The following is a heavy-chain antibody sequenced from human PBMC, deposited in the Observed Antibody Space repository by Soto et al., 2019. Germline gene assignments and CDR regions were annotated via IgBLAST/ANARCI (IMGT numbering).Heavy chain of an antibody. V-gene: IGHV4-59*01. D-gene: IGHD4-17*01. CDR3: ARSRLYGDLDY. J-gene: IGHJ4*02. CDR2: IYYSGST. Sequence: SETLSLTCTVSGGSISSYYWSWIRQPPGKGLEWIGYIYYSGSTNYNPSLKSRVTTSVDTSKNQFSLKLSSVTAADTAVYYCARSRLYGDLDYWGQGTLVTVSS. CDR1: GGSISSYY.